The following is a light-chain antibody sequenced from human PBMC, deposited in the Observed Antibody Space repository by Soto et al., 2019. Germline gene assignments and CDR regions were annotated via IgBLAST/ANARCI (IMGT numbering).Light chain of an antibody. V-gene: IGLV2-14*01. CDR1: SSDVGAYNY. J-gene: IGLJ7*01. CDR3: SSYTNRDTLV. Sequence: QSVLTQPASVSGSPGQSITISCTGTSSDVGAYNYVSWYQQHPGEAPKLMIYEVSNRPSGVSNRFSASKSGHTASLTISGLQTEDEADYYCSSYTNRDTLVFGGGTQLTVL. CDR2: EVS.